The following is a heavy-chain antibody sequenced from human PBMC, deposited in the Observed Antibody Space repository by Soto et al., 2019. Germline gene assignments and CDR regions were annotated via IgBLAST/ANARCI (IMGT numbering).Heavy chain of an antibody. CDR2: IYYSGST. CDR3: ARHGAGSGSYYYYGMDV. Sequence: SETLSLTWTVAGGSISSSSYYWGWIRQPPGKGLEWIGSIYYSGSTYYNPSLKSRVTISVDTSKNQFSLKLSSVTAADTAVYYCARHGAGSGSYYYYGMDVWGQGTTVTVS. D-gene: IGHD3-10*01. J-gene: IGHJ6*02. V-gene: IGHV4-39*01. CDR1: GGSISSSSYY.